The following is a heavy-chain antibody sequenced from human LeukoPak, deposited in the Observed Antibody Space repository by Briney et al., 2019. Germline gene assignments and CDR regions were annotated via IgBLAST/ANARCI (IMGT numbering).Heavy chain of an antibody. CDR2: INPSGGST. CDR3: ARGFRIAVAGFAFDP. D-gene: IGHD6-19*01. CDR1: GYTFTSYY. J-gene: IGHJ5*02. V-gene: IGHV1-46*01. Sequence: GASVKVSCKASGYTFTSYYMHWVRQAPGQGLEWMGIINPSGGSTSYAQKFQGRVTITRNTSISTAYMELSSLRSEDTAVYYCARGFRIAVAGFAFDPWGQGTLVTVSS.